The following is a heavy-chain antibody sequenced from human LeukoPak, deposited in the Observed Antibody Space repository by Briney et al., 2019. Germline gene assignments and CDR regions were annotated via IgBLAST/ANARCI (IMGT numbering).Heavy chain of an antibody. V-gene: IGHV3-23*01. CDR2: ISGSGGST. Sequence: GGSLRPSCAASGFTFSSYAMSWVRQAPGKGLEWVSAISGSGGSTYYADSVKGRFTISRDNSKNTLYLQMNSLRAEDTAVYYCAKDPYYYGSGSTFGYWGQGTLVTVSS. D-gene: IGHD3-10*01. J-gene: IGHJ4*02. CDR3: AKDPYYYGSGSTFGY. CDR1: GFTFSSYA.